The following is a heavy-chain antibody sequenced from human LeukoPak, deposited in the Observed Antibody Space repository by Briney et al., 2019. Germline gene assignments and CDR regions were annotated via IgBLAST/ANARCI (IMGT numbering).Heavy chain of an antibody. CDR1: GFTFSSYW. CDR2: INTDGSST. V-gene: IGHV3-74*01. D-gene: IGHD3-3*01. CDR3: ARGTDFWSDYLYYYYYYMDV. Sequence: PGGSLRLSCAASGFTFSSYWMHWVRQAPGKGLVWVSRINTDGSSTSYADSVKGRFTISRDNSKNTLYLQMNSLRAEDTAVYYCARGTDFWSDYLYYYYYYMDVWGKGTTVTVSS. J-gene: IGHJ6*03.